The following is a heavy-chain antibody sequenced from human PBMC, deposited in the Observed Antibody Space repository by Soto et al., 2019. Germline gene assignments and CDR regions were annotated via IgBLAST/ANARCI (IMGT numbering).Heavy chain of an antibody. Sequence: QVQVVQSGAEVKKHVSAVKVSCKASGGTFSSYTINWVRQAPGQGLEWMGRIIPILGIINYAQNFQGRVTITADKSTSTAYMELRSLRSEDTAVYYCARVREEYCSSSSCRNWFDPWGQGTLVTVSS. CDR1: GGTFSSYT. D-gene: IGHD2-2*01. V-gene: IGHV1-69*02. CDR2: IIPILGII. J-gene: IGHJ5*02. CDR3: ARVREEYCSSSSCRNWFDP.